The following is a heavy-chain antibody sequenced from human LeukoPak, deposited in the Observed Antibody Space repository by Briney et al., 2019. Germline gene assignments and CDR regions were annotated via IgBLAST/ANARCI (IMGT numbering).Heavy chain of an antibody. CDR3: ATRDYYQEYYHH. CDR1: GYTFTSNY. D-gene: IGHD3-16*01. CDR2: IYPRDGST. Sequence: GASVKVSCKASGYTFTSNYIHWVRQAPGQGLEWMGMIYPRDGSTSYAQKSQGRVTITADESTRIVYMELSGLRSDDTAVYYCATRDYYQEYYHHWGQGTLVTVSS. V-gene: IGHV1-46*01. J-gene: IGHJ1*01.